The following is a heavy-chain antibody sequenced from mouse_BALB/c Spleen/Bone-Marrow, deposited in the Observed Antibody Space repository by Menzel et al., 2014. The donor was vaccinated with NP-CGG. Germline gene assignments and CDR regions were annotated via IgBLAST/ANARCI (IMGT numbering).Heavy chain of an antibody. CDR2: INPGSGST. J-gene: IGHJ4*01. CDR1: GYAFTNYL. CDR3: ARRLTGTSAMDY. V-gene: IGHV1-54*01. D-gene: IGHD4-1*01. Sequence: QVQLQQSGAELVRPGTSVKVSCKASGYAFTNYLIEWAKRRPGQGLEWIGVINPGSGSTDFNENFKGKATLTADKSSRTAYMQLSSLTSDDSAVYFCARRLTGTSAMDYWGQGTSVTVSS.